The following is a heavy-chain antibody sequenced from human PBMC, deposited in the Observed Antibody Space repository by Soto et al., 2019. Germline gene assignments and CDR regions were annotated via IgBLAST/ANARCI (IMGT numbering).Heavy chain of an antibody. D-gene: IGHD3-3*01. CDR3: ARRGFGSFQTRHAFDI. CDR1: GGSISSSSYY. CDR2: IYYSGST. V-gene: IGHV4-39*01. Sequence: QLQLQESGPGLVKPSETLSLTCTVSGGSISSSSYYWGWIRQPPGKGLEWIGSIYYSGSTYHNPSLKSRVTISVDTSKNQFSLKLSSVTAADTAVYYCARRGFGSFQTRHAFDIWGQGTMVTVSS. J-gene: IGHJ3*02.